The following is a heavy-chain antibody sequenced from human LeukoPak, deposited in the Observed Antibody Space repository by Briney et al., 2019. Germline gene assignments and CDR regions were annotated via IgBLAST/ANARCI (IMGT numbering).Heavy chain of an antibody. CDR2: ISSNGGST. Sequence: PGGSLRLSCAASGFTFSNYGMHWVRQAPGKGLEYVSAISSNGGSTYYANSVKGRFTIFRDNSKNTLYLQMGSLRDEDMAVYYCARSGYCSGGSCYVDYWGQGALVTVS. V-gene: IGHV3-64*01. CDR1: GFTFSNYG. J-gene: IGHJ4*02. D-gene: IGHD2-15*01. CDR3: ARSGYCSGGSCYVDY.